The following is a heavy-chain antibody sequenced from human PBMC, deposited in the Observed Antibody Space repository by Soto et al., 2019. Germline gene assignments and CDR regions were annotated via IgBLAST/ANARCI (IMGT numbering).Heavy chain of an antibody. D-gene: IGHD2-2*01. J-gene: IGHJ4*02. Sequence: PGGSLRLSCAASGFTFNTYAMSWVRQAPGKGLEWVSTISSSGDSTYYAGSVKGRFTISRDSSKKLLFLQMNSLRAEDTAIYYCAREFCSNTRRYAGRPFDLWGQGTLVTVSA. CDR2: ISSSGDST. V-gene: IGHV3-23*01. CDR1: GFTFNTYA. CDR3: AREFCSNTRRYAGRPFDL.